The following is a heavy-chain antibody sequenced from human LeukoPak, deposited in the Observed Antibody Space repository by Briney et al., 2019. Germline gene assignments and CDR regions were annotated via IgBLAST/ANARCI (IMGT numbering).Heavy chain of an antibody. CDR2: IYGDGRT. D-gene: IGHD3-3*01. V-gene: IGHV3-53*01. CDR3: ARGRGLGVVSPYFDY. J-gene: IGHJ4*02. CDR1: GFSVSNNY. Sequence: GGSLRLSCVVSGFSVSNNYIIWVRQAPGNGLERVSVIYGDGRTSHSASVRGRFTISRDNSKNIVSLQMNNLRAEDTAVYYRARGRGLGVVSPYFDYWGQGTLVTVSS.